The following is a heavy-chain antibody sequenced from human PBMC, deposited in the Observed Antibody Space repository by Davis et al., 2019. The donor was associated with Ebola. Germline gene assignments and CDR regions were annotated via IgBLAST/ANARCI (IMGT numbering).Heavy chain of an antibody. Sequence: GESLKISCKGSGYSFTSYWIGWVRQMPGKGLEWMGNIYPGDSDTRYSPSFQGQVTISADKSISTAYLQWSSLKASDTAMYYCARQSTRPPIYYYYGMDVWGQGTTVTVSS. J-gene: IGHJ6*02. CDR2: IYPGDSDT. CDR3: ARQSTRPPIYYYYGMDV. CDR1: GYSFTSYW. V-gene: IGHV5-51*01. D-gene: IGHD6-6*01.